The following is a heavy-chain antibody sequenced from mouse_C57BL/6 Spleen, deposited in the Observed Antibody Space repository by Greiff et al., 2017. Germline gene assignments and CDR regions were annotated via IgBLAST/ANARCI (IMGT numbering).Heavy chain of an antibody. D-gene: IGHD2-5*01. CDR3: ARDFLAYYSNYYYAMDY. V-gene: IGHV5-4*01. Sequence: DVHLVESGGGLVKPGGSLKLSCAASGFTFSSYAMSWVRQTPEKRLEWVATISDGGSYTYDPDNVKGRFTISRDNAKNNLYLQMSHLKSEDTAMYYCARDFLAYYSNYYYAMDYWGQGTSVTVSS. J-gene: IGHJ4*01. CDR2: ISDGGSYT. CDR1: GFTFSSYA.